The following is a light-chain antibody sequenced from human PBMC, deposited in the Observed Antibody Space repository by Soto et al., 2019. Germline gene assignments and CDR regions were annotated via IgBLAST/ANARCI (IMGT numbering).Light chain of an antibody. V-gene: IGKV1-39*01. CDR3: QQSYSTQYT. CDR1: QTISSF. J-gene: IGKJ2*01. CDR2: ASS. Sequence: DIQMTQSPSSLSVSVGDRVTITCRASQTISSFLNWYQQKPGRAPKLLIYASSNLQSGVPSRFSRSGSGTDFTLTISSLQPEDFASYYCQQSYSTQYTVGQGTKLEIK.